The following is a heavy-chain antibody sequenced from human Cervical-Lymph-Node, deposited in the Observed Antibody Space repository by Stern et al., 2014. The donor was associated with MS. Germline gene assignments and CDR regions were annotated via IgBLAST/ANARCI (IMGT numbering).Heavy chain of an antibody. D-gene: IGHD6-19*01. CDR3: AREAVAADNNWFDP. V-gene: IGHV4-61*02. J-gene: IGHJ5*02. Sequence: VQLQESGPGLVKPSQTLSLSCTVSGGSISSGSYYWSWIRQPAGKGLEWIGRIYTSGNTIYNPSLKSRLTISVDTSKTQFSLKWSSVTAADTAVYYCAREAVAADNNWFDPWGQGTLVAVSS. CDR1: GGSISSGSYY. CDR2: IYTSGNT.